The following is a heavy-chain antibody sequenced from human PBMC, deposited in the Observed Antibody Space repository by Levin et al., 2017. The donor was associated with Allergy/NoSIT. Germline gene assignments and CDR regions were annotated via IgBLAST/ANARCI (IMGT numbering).Heavy chain of an antibody. CDR2: IYYSGST. V-gene: IGHV4-39*01. CDR1: GGSISSSSYY. CDR3: ARQKIAAASDY. J-gene: IGHJ4*02. Sequence: PSETLSLTCTVSGGSISSSSYYWGWIRQPPGKGLEWIGSIYYSGSTYYNPSLKSRVTISVDTSKNQFSLKLSSVTAADTAVYYCARQKIAAASDYWGQGTLVTVSS. D-gene: IGHD6-13*01.